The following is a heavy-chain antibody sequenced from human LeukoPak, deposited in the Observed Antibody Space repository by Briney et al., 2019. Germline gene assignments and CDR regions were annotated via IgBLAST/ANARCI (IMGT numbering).Heavy chain of an antibody. CDR2: IQSVGSGT. Sequence: PGGSLRLSCTASGFVFSNYWMLWVRQAPGKGLEWVSLIQSVGSGTTYTDSMKGRFIISRDNAKNTLYLQMTSLTAEDTAVYYCARDNTGSIDHWGQGTLVTVSS. V-gene: IGHV3-74*01. D-gene: IGHD2-8*02. CDR3: ARDNTGSIDH. J-gene: IGHJ4*02. CDR1: GFVFSNYW.